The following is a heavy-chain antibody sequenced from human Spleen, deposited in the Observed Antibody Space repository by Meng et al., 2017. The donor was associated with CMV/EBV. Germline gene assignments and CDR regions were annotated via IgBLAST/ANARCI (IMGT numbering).Heavy chain of an antibody. CDR2: IKHRETT. CDR3: ARGFHPGIAAAGHFDY. V-gene: IGHV4-34*01. CDR1: GGSFSGSY. Sequence: QVQLQQWGAGLLKPSETLSLTCAVSGGSFSGSYWSWIRQPPGKGREWIGEIKHRETTYYNSSLKSRVSISLDTSSNQFSLTLRSVTVADTAVYYCARGFHPGIAAAGHFDYWGQGTLVTVYS. J-gene: IGHJ4*02. D-gene: IGHD6-13*01.